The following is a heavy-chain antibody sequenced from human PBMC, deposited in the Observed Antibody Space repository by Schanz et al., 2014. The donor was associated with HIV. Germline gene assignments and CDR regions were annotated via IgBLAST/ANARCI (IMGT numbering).Heavy chain of an antibody. D-gene: IGHD2-2*02. CDR1: GYTFTGYF. V-gene: IGHV1-2*02. CDR3: ARDVSVDCTGINNCYTRKWFDP. Sequence: QLQLAQSGAEMKKPGASVKVSCKTSGYTFTGYFMHWVRQAPGQGLEWMGWINPNSGGTNYAQKFQGRVTMTRDTSISTAYMEMRRLRSDDTAVYYCARDVSVDCTGINNCYTRKWFDPWGQGTLVTVSS. CDR2: INPNSGGT. J-gene: IGHJ5*02.